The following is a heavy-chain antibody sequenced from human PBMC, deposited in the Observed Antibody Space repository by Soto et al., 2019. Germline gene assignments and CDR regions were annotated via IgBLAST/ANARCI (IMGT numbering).Heavy chain of an antibody. J-gene: IGHJ6*03. CDR1: GGSISSYY. D-gene: IGHD6-13*01. CDR2: IYYSGST. CDR3: ARRGRIAAARAPGYYYYMDV. V-gene: IGHV4-59*08. Sequence: SETLSLTCTVSGGSISSYYWSWIRQPPGKGLEWIGYIYYSGSTNYNPSLKSRVTISVDTSKNQFSLKLSSVTAADTAVYYCARRGRIAAARAPGYYYYMDVWGKGTTVTVSS.